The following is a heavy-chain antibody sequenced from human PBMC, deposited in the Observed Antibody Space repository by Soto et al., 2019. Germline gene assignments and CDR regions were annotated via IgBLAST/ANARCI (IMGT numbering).Heavy chain of an antibody. CDR1: GFTFSNAW. CDR3: TTVVVLGGFILYQNYYYYMDV. CDR2: IKSKTDGGTT. Sequence: GGSLRLSCAASGFTFSNAWMSWVRQAPGKGLEWVGRIKSKTDGGTTDYAAPVKGRFTISRDDSKNTLYLQMNSLKTEDTAVYYCTTVVVLGGFILYQNYYYYMDVWGKGTTVTVSS. J-gene: IGHJ6*03. V-gene: IGHV3-15*01. D-gene: IGHD2-8*01.